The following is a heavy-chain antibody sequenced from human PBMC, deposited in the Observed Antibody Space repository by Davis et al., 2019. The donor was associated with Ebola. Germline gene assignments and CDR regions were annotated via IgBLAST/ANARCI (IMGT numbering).Heavy chain of an antibody. V-gene: IGHV1-2*04. CDR2: INPNSGGT. Sequence: ASVKVSCKASGYTFTGYYMHWVQQAPGQGLEWMGWINPNSGGTNYAQKFQGWVTMTRDTSISTAYMELSRLRSDDTAVYYCARCRERITIFGSARLYGMDVWGQGTTVTVSS. D-gene: IGHD3-3*01. CDR1: GYTFTGYY. J-gene: IGHJ6*02. CDR3: ARCRERITIFGSARLYGMDV.